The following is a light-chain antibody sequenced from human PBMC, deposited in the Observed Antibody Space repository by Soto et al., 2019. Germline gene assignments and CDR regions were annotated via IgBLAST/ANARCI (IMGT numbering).Light chain of an antibody. Sequence: DIQMTQSPSTLPASVGDRVTITCRASQTINNWLAWYQQKPGEAPRLLIYDASNLDSGAPSRFSGSGSGTEFTLTINGMRPDDFATYYSQQYDSFWTFGQGTTVEIK. CDR2: DAS. V-gene: IGKV1-5*01. CDR1: QTINNW. CDR3: QQYDSFWT. J-gene: IGKJ1*01.